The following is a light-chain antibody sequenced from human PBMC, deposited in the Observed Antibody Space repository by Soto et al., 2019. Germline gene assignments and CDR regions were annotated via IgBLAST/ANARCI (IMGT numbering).Light chain of an antibody. CDR2: DAS. CDR3: QQRQNWPPLT. V-gene: IGKV3-11*01. Sequence: VLTQSPATLSLSPGERATLSCRASQSVNTYLAWYQQRPGQAPRLLIYDASNRAAGIPARFIGSGSGTDFTLTISSLEPEDFAVYYCQQRQNWPPLTFGGGSVVEIK. CDR1: QSVNTY. J-gene: IGKJ4*01.